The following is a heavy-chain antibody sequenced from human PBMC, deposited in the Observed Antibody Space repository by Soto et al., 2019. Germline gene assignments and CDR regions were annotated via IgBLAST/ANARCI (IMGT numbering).Heavy chain of an antibody. D-gene: IGHD2-2*01. V-gene: IGHV4-59*01. CDR1: GGSNRPRK. CDR2: ISYDGSS. CDR3: AKNLTRTGRFHY. J-gene: IGHJ4*02. Sequence: SETLSLTCTVSGGSNRPRKWSWNRQSPTTGLEWIAYISYDGSSNDNPSLRSRLSISIXXXXXXVXLXMXSXTAAXTAVYYCAKNLTRTGRFHYWGQGTLVTVSS.